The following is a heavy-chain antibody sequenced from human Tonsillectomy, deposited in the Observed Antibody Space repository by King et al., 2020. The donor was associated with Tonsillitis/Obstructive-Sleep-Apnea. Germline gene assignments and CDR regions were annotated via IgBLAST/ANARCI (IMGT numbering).Heavy chain of an antibody. J-gene: IGHJ4*02. CDR1: GFSLSTSGVG. D-gene: IGHD6-19*01. CDR2: IYWDDDK. CDR3: AHSDEYSSGWSDFDY. V-gene: IGHV2-5*02. Sequence: ITLKESGPTLVKPTQTLTLTCTFSGFSLSTSGVGVGWIRQPPGKALEWLALIYWDDDKHYSPSLKSRLTIHKDTSKNQGVITMTNMDPVDTATDYCAHSDEYSSGWSDFDYWGQGTLGTVSS.